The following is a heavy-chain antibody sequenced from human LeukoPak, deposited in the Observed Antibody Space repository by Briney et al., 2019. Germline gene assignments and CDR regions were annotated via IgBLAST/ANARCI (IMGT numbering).Heavy chain of an antibody. CDR2: IWYDGSNQ. Sequence: GGSLRLSCAASRFTFSNYGMHWVRQAPGKGLEWVAVIWYDGSNQQYAESVKGRFTVSRDSSKYMLYLQVNSLRAEDTGVYYCAREDYYDSSGSDYWGQGTLVTVSS. V-gene: IGHV3-33*01. J-gene: IGHJ4*02. CDR3: AREDYYDSSGSDY. D-gene: IGHD3-22*01. CDR1: RFTFSNYG.